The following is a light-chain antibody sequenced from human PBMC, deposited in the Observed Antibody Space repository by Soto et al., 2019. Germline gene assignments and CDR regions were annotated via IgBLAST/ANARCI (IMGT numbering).Light chain of an antibody. J-gene: IGKJ1*01. CDR2: DAS. V-gene: IGKV3-15*01. CDR3: QQYNNWPPWT. Sequence: ETVMTQSPATLSVSPGERATLSCRASQSVSSNLAWYRQKPGQAPRLLIYDASTRATGIPARFSGSGSVTEFTLTISSLQSEDFAVYYCQQYNNWPPWTFGQGTKVEIK. CDR1: QSVSSN.